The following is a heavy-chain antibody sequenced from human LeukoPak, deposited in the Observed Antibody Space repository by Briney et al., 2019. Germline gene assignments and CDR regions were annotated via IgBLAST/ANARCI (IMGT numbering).Heavy chain of an antibody. Sequence: GGTLRLSCAPSGFTFSSSAMSWVRQAPGMGLEWVSSISDTGGITYYVDSVKGRFTCSRDNSRNTLYLQMNSLRAEDTAVYYCARISYSGSSFDYWGQGTLVTVSS. CDR3: ARISYSGSSFDY. D-gene: IGHD6-13*01. CDR1: GFTFSSSA. V-gene: IGHV3-23*01. CDR2: ISDTGGIT. J-gene: IGHJ4*02.